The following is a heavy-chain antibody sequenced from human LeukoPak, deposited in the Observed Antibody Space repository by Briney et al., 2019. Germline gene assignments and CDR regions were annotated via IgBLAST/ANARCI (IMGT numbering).Heavy chain of an antibody. V-gene: IGHV1-18*01. J-gene: IGHJ6*03. D-gene: IGHD1-26*01. CDR2: ISGYNANT. CDR1: GYTFTSYG. CDR3: ARDLGRIVGATTRPDYMDV. Sequence: ASVTVSCKASGYTFTSYGISWVRQAPGQGLEWMGWISGYNANTNYAQKLQGRVTMTTDTSTSTAYMELRSLRSDDTAVYYCARDLGRIVGATTRPDYMDVWGKGTTVTVSS.